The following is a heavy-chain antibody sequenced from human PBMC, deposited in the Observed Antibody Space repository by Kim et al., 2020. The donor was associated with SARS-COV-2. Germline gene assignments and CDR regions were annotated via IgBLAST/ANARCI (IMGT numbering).Heavy chain of an antibody. CDR1: GFTFSNAW. CDR3: TTDSGVLGSSY. Sequence: GGSLRLSCAASGFTFSNAWMSWVRQAPGKGLEWVGRIKSNTDGGTTDYAAPVKGRFTISRDDSKNTLHLQMNSLKTEDTAVYYCTTDSGVLGSSYWGQGT. V-gene: IGHV3-15*01. CDR2: IKSNTDGGTT. J-gene: IGHJ4*02. D-gene: IGHD2-15*01.